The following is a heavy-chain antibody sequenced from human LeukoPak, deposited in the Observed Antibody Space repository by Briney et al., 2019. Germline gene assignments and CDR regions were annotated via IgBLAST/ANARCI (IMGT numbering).Heavy chain of an antibody. V-gene: IGHV3-74*01. D-gene: IGHD1-26*01. CDR2: INSDGSSI. Sequence: GGSLRLSCAASGFTFSNYWMYWVRQPPGKGPAWVSRINSDGSSISYTDSVKGRFSISRDNAKNTLSLQMNSVRVEDTAVYYCVRGRAHSGSYYGHWGRGTLVTVSS. CDR3: VRGRAHSGSYYGH. CDR1: GFTFSNYW. J-gene: IGHJ4*02.